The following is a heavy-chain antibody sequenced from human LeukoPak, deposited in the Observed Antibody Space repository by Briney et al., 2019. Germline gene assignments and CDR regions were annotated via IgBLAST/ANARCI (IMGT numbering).Heavy chain of an antibody. Sequence: PSETLSLTCAVYGGSFSGYYWSWIRQPPGKGLEWIGDIYYSGSTNYNPSLKSRVTISVDTSKNQFSLKLSSVTAADTAVYYCARHYYYDSSGYSFDYWGQGTLVTVSS. J-gene: IGHJ4*02. CDR2: IYYSGST. D-gene: IGHD3-22*01. CDR1: GGSFSGYY. CDR3: ARHYYYDSSGYSFDY. V-gene: IGHV4-59*08.